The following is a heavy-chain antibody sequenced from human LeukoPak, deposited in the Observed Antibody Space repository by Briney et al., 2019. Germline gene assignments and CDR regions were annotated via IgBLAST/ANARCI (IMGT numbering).Heavy chain of an antibody. D-gene: IGHD6-19*01. CDR1: GFTFSDYG. J-gene: IGHJ4*02. CDR3: AKGGQWLAPGLDY. CDR2: IRYDGSDE. Sequence: GGSLRLSCAASGFTFSDYGMHWACQAPGKGLEWEAFIRYDGSDEYYADSVKGRFTISRDNSKNTLYLQMHSLRAEDTAVYYCAKGGQWLAPGLDYWGQGTLVTGSS. V-gene: IGHV3-30*02.